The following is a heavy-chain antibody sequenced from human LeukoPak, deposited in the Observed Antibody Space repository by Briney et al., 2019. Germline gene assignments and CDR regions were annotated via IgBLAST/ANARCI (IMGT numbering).Heavy chain of an antibody. CDR2: INHSGST. J-gene: IGHJ5*02. D-gene: IGHD3-10*01. Sequence: SETLSLTCAVYGGSFSGYYWSWIRQPPGKGLEWIGEINHSGSTNYNPSLKSRVTISVDTSKNQFSLKLSSVTAADTAVYYCARASRGVIIRELGPVSYNWFDPWGQGTLVTVSS. V-gene: IGHV4-34*01. CDR1: GGSFSGYY. CDR3: ARASRGVIIRELGPVSYNWFDP.